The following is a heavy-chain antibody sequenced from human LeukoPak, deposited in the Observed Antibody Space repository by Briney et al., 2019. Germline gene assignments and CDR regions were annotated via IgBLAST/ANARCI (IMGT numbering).Heavy chain of an antibody. Sequence: GSLRLSCAASGFTFSSYAMSWVRQAPGKGLEWVSAISGSGGSTYYADSVKGRFTISRDNSKNTLYLQMNSLRAEDTAVYYCAKDITMIVVVIMGDAFDIWGQGTMVTVSS. J-gene: IGHJ3*02. D-gene: IGHD3-22*01. CDR3: AKDITMIVVVIMGDAFDI. V-gene: IGHV3-23*01. CDR2: ISGSGGST. CDR1: GFTFSSYA.